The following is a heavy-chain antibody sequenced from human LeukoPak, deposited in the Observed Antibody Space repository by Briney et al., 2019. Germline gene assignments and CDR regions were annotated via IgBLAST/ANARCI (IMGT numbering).Heavy chain of an antibody. Sequence: SETLSLTCTVSGGSISSGDYYWNWLRQPPGKGLEWIGYIYYSGSTYYNPSLKSRVTMSVDTSKNQFSLKLSSVTAADTAVYYCARGNWFDPWGQGTLVTVSS. CDR1: GGSISSGDYY. CDR3: ARGNWFDP. V-gene: IGHV4-30-4*08. J-gene: IGHJ5*02. CDR2: IYYSGST.